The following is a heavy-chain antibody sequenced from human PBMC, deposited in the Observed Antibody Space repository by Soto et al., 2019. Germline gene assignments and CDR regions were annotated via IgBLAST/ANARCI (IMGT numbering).Heavy chain of an antibody. Sequence: ASVKVSCKVSGYTLTELSMHWVRQAPGKGLEWMGGFDPEDGEAIYAQKFQGRVTMTEDTSTDTAYMELSSLRSEDTAVYYCATNYYDSSGTFDPWGQGTLVTVSS. CDR1: GYTLTELS. CDR2: FDPEDGEA. V-gene: IGHV1-24*01. CDR3: ATNYYDSSGTFDP. J-gene: IGHJ5*02. D-gene: IGHD3-22*01.